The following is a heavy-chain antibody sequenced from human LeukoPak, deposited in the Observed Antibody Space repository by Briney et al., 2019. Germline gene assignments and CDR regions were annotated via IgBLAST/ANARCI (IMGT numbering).Heavy chain of an antibody. CDR2: MNPNSGNT. V-gene: IGHV1-8*03. CDR3: ARGSVFGVGRDY. CDR1: GYTFTSYD. J-gene: IGHJ4*02. D-gene: IGHD3-3*01. Sequence: GASVKVSCKASGYTFTSYDINWVRQATGQGLEWMGWMNPNSGNTGYAQKFQGRVTITRNTSISTAYMELSSLRSEDTAEYYCARGSVFGVGRDYWGQGTLVTVSS.